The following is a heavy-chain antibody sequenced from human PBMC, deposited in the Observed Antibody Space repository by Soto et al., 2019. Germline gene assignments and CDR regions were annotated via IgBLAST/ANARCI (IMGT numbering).Heavy chain of an antibody. CDR1: VCTFTNYA. CDR2: ISSDGSNK. CDR3: ARDSQSAKFYYGSGSMDV. Sequence: SLRRSCAACVCTFTNYAMYWVRQSPGKGLDWVTVISSDGSNKYYVDSVKGRFTISRDNSRNTLYLQMNSLRTEDTAVYYCARDSQSAKFYYGSGSMDVWRQGNTVTASS. D-gene: IGHD3-10*01. J-gene: IGHJ6*01. V-gene: IGHV3-30-3*01.